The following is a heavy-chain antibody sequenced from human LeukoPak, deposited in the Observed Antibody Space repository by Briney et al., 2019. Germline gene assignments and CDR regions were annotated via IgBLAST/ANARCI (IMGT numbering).Heavy chain of an antibody. Sequence: GGSLRLSCAASGLAISRYAMNWVRQAPGKGLEWVSSIASDGDTFYADSVKGRFTISRDISKNTLHLQMNSLRDDDTAVYFCAKEAYRHLDLHTWGQGSLVIVPS. V-gene: IGHV3-23*01. CDR3: AKEAYRHLDLHT. J-gene: IGHJ5*02. CDR1: GLAISRYA. D-gene: IGHD2-21*01. CDR2: IASDGDT.